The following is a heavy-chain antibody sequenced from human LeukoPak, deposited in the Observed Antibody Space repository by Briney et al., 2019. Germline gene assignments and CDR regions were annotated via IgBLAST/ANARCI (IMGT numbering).Heavy chain of an antibody. J-gene: IGHJ4*02. CDR3: ARGEAVANSFDY. CDR2: IYYSGST. Sequence: SETLSLTCTVSGGSISSSSYYWGWIRQPPGKGLEWVGSIYYSGSTNYNPSLKSRVTISVDTSKNQFSLKLSSVTAADTAMYYCARGEAVANSFDYWGQGTLVIVSS. CDR1: GGSISSSSYY. D-gene: IGHD6-19*01. V-gene: IGHV4-39*07.